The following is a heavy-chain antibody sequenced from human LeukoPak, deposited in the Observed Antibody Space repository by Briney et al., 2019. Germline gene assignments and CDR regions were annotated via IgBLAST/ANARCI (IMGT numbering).Heavy chain of an antibody. V-gene: IGHV3-23*01. J-gene: IGHJ4*02. CDR2: ISGSGGTT. CDR1: GFTFSGST. Sequence: GGSLRLSCAASGFTFSGSTTSWVRQAPGKGLEWVSGISGSGGTTRHADSVKGRFTISRDNSKNTLYLQMNSLRAEDTAVYYCAKDRGIVVVPTLFDYWGQGTLVTVSS. CDR3: AKDRGIVVVPTLFDY. D-gene: IGHD2-2*01.